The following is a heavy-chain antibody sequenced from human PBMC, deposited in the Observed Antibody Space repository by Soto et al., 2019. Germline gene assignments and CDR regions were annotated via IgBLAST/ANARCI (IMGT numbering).Heavy chain of an antibody. V-gene: IGHV4-61*01. J-gene: IGHJ5*02. CDR3: ARSRWYLFDP. Sequence: SETLSLTCPVSGGYVGSGSYYWSWIRQPPGKGLEWIGYIYYSGSTNYNPSLKSRVTISVDTSKNQFSLKLSSVTAADTAVYYCARSRWYLFDPWGQGTLVTVSS. CDR2: IYYSGST. D-gene: IGHD2-15*01. CDR1: GGYVGSGSYY.